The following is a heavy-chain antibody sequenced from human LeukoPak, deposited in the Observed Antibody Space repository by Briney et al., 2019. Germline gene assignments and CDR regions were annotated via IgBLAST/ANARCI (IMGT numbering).Heavy chain of an antibody. V-gene: IGHV3-30*03. J-gene: IGHJ3*02. CDR1: GFTFSSYG. CDR3: ARFIRRYSSSWSDAFDI. D-gene: IGHD6-13*01. CDR2: ISYDGSNK. Sequence: PGGSLRLSCAASGFTFSSYGMHWVRQAPGKGLEWVAVISYDGSNKYYADSVKGRFTISRDNSKNTLYLQMNSLRAEDTAVYYCARFIRRYSSSWSDAFDIWGQGTMVTVSS.